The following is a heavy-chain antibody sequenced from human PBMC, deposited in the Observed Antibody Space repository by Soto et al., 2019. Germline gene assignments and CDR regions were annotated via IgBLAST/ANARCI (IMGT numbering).Heavy chain of an antibody. V-gene: IGHV3-7*03. Sequence: GALRLSCTASGFMFGSYWMTCVRHVPGKGLQWVANIKRDGSEKYYVDFVKGRFTISRDNADNSVFLDMNNLRVDDTATYYCARVRATPYETDYSGQGALFTVSS. CDR2: IKRDGSEK. CDR3: ARVRATPYETDY. CDR1: GFMFGSYW. J-gene: IGHJ4*02. D-gene: IGHD2-15*01.